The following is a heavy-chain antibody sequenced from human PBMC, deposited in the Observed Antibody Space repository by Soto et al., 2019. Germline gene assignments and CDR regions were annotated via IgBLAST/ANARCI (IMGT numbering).Heavy chain of an antibody. Sequence: RLSCAASGFTFSGYEMNWVRQAPGKGLEWVSYISSSGSTIYYADSVKGRFTISRDNAKNSLYLQMNSLRAEDTAVYYCARSLRITDDSSGYDYWGQGTLVTVSS. D-gene: IGHD3-22*01. J-gene: IGHJ4*02. CDR1: GFTFSGYE. CDR3: ARSLRITDDSSGYDY. V-gene: IGHV3-48*03. CDR2: ISSSGSTI.